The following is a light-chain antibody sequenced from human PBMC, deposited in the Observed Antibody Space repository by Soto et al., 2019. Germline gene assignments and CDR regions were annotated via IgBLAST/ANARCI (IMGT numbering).Light chain of an antibody. CDR2: QDT. CDR1: KLGDKY. J-gene: IGLJ2*01. V-gene: IGLV3-1*01. CDR3: QAWDSSTVV. Sequence: SYELTQPPSVSVSPGQTASITCSGDKLGDKYVCRYQQKPGQSPVLVIYQDTKRPSGIPERFSGSNSGNTATLTVSGTQAMDEADYYCQAWDSSTVVFGGGTKLTVL.